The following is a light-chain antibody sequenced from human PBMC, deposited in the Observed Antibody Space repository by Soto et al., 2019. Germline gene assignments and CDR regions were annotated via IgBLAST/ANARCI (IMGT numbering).Light chain of an antibody. CDR2: EVS. CDR1: SSDVGYYNY. Sequence: QSVLTQPPSASGSPGQSVTISCTGTSSDVGYYNYVSWYQQHPGKAPKLMIYEVSKRPSGVPDRFSGSKSGNTASLTVSGLLAEDEADYYCSSYAGSNNLVFGGGTKLTVL. CDR3: SSYAGSNNLV. V-gene: IGLV2-8*01. J-gene: IGLJ3*02.